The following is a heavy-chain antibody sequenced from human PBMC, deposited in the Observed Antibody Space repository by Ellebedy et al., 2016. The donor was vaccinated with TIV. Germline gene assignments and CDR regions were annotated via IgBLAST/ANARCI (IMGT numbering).Heavy chain of an antibody. V-gene: IGHV3-21*01. D-gene: IGHD3-10*02. CDR3: GGVSVFRGYYYMDV. Sequence: PGGSLRLSCAASGFTFSSYSMNWVRQAPGKGLEWVSSISSSSSYIYYADPVKGRFTIARDNAKNSLYLQMNSLRAEDTAVYYCGGVSVFRGYYYMDVWGKGTTVTVSS. CDR2: ISSSSSYI. J-gene: IGHJ6*03. CDR1: GFTFSSYS.